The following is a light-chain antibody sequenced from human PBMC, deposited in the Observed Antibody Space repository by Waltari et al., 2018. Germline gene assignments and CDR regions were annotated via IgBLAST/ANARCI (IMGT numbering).Light chain of an antibody. CDR2: EVS. CDR3: MQSLYLPGT. J-gene: IGKJ2*01. Sequence: IVMTQTLLSLSVPCGLPASLSCKSIQSLLHTDGKTYLYWYLQKPGQPPQLLIYEVSKRFSGVPDRFSGSGSGTDFTLKISRVEAEDVGIYYCMQSLYLPGTFGQGTKLEI. CDR1: QSLLHTDGKTY. V-gene: IGKV2D-29*01.